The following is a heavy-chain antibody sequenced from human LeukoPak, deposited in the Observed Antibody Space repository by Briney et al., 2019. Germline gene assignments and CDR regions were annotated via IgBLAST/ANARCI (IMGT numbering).Heavy chain of an antibody. D-gene: IGHD3-10*02. Sequence: GGSLGPSCEAPGLTSISYERNWVGKAPGKGLGWVSYISSSGSTIYYADSVKGRFTISRDNAKNSLYLQMNSLRAEDTAVYYCAELGITMIGGVWGKGTTVTISS. V-gene: IGHV3-48*03. CDR3: AELGITMIGGV. CDR1: GLTSISYE. CDR2: ISSSGSTI. J-gene: IGHJ6*04.